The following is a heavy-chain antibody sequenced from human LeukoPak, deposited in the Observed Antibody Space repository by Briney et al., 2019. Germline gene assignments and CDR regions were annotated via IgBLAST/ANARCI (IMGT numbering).Heavy chain of an antibody. V-gene: IGHV3-7*04. CDR2: IKQDGSEG. J-gene: IGHJ5*02. CDR3: ARVAVAGTNTSWFDP. D-gene: IGHD6-19*01. CDR1: GFTFSTYW. Sequence: GGSLRLSCAASGFTFSTYWMSWVRQAPGNGLEWVANIKQDGSEGYYVDSVKGRFTISRDNAKNSLYLQMNSLRAEDTAVYYCARVAVAGTNTSWFDPWGQGTLVTVSS.